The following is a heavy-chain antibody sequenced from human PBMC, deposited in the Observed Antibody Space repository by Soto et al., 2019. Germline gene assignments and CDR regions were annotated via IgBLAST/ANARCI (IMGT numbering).Heavy chain of an antibody. V-gene: IGHV3-49*03. CDR3: TRVDCSSTSCYPYPDY. J-gene: IGHJ4*02. CDR1: GFTFGDYA. CDR2: IRSKAYGGTT. D-gene: IGHD2-2*01. Sequence: GGSLRLSCTASGFTFGDYAMSWFRQAPGKGLEWVGFIRSKAYGGTTEYAASVKGRFTISRDDSKSIAYLQMNSLKTEDTAVYYCTRVDCSSTSCYPYPDYWGQGTLVTVSS.